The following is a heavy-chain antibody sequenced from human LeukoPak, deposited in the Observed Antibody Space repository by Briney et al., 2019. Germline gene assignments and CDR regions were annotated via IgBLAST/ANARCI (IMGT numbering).Heavy chain of an antibody. CDR2: IYYSGST. V-gene: IGHV4-30-4*01. Sequence: SQTLSLTCTVSGGSISSGDYYWSWIRQPPGTGLEWIGYIYYSGSTYYNPSLKSRVTISVDTSKNQFSLKLSSVTAADTAVYYCARAGVGDDAFDIWGQGTMVTVSS. D-gene: IGHD3-3*01. J-gene: IGHJ3*02. CDR1: GGSISSGDYY. CDR3: ARAGVGDDAFDI.